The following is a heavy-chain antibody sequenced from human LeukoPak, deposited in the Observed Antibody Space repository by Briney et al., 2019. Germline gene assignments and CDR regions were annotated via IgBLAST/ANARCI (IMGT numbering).Heavy chain of an antibody. CDR1: GYTFTGYY. Sequence: ASVKVSCKASGYTFTGYYMHWVRQAPGQGLEWMGWISAYNGNTNYAQKLQGRVTMTTDTSTSTAYMELRSLRSDDTAVYYCARKVATGSDYWGQGTLVTVSS. V-gene: IGHV1-18*04. J-gene: IGHJ4*02. CDR3: ARKVATGSDY. CDR2: ISAYNGNT. D-gene: IGHD5-12*01.